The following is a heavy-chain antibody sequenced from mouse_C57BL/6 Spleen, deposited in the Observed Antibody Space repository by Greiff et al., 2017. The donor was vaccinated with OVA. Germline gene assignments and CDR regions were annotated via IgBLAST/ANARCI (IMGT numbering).Heavy chain of an antibody. CDR2: IDPETGGT. V-gene: IGHV1-15*01. Sequence: QVQLQQSGAELVRPGASVTLSCKASGYTFTDYEMHWVKQTPVHGLEWIGAIDPETGGTAYNQKFKGKAILTADNSSSTAYMELRSLTSEDSAVYYCTRGRVYYGSSPYWYFDVWGTGTTVTVSS. CDR3: TRGRVYYGSSPYWYFDV. CDR1: GYTFTDYE. J-gene: IGHJ1*03. D-gene: IGHD1-1*01.